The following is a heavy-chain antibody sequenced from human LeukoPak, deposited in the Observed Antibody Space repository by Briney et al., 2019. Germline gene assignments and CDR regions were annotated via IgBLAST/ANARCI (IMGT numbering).Heavy chain of an antibody. CDR2: INPNSGGT. J-gene: IGHJ5*02. CDR3: AREARGHWFDP. Sequence: ASVKVSCKASGYTFTGYYMHWVRQAPGQGLEWMGWINPNSGGTNYAQKFQGRVTITADKSTSTAYMELSSLRSEDTAVYYCAREARGHWFDPWGQGTLVTVSS. CDR1: GYTFTGYY. V-gene: IGHV1-2*02. D-gene: IGHD3-10*01.